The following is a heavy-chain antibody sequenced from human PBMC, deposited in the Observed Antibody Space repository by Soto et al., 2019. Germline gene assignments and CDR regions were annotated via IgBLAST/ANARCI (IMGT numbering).Heavy chain of an antibody. V-gene: IGHV3-23*01. CDR2: ISGSGGGT. CDR3: AKIIAVAGHFDY. CDR1: GFTFSSYA. J-gene: IGHJ4*02. D-gene: IGHD6-19*01. Sequence: GSLRLSCAASGFTFSSYAMSWVRQAPGKGLEWVSAISGSGGGTYYADSVKGRFTISRDNSKNTLYLQMNSLRAEDTAVYYCAKIIAVAGHFDYWGQGTLVTVSS.